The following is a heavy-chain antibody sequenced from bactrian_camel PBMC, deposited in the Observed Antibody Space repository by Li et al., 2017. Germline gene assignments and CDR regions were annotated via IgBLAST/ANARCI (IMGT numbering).Heavy chain of an antibody. D-gene: IGHD2*01. V-gene: IGHV3S54*01. CDR2: HYTGTATT. CDR1: GRGANDDHC. Sequence: HVQLVESGGGSVQAEGSLRLSCELSGRGANDDHCLGWFRQAPGKERAAVAAHYTGTATTYVADSAKGRFAISEDKDKNVLYLQMNNLQPEDTAMYHCAVYDAYAGRCSFREDYYDYWGPGTQVTVS. CDR3: AVYDAYAGRCSFREDYYDY. J-gene: IGHJ4*01.